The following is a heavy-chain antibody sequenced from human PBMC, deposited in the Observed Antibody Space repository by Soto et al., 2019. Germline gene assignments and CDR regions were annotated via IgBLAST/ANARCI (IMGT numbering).Heavy chain of an antibody. CDR3: ALSGYDLGSFDY. V-gene: IGHV4-59*01. Sequence: SETLSLTCTVSGGSISSYYWSWIRQPPGKGLEWIGYIYYSGSTNYNPSLKSRVTISVDTSKNQFSLKLSSVTAADTAVYYCALSGYDLGSFDYWGQGTLVTVSS. CDR1: GGSISSYY. D-gene: IGHD5-12*01. CDR2: IYYSGST. J-gene: IGHJ4*02.